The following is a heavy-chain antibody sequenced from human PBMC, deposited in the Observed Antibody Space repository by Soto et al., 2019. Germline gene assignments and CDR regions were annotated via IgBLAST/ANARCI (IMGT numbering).Heavy chain of an antibody. D-gene: IGHD1-26*01. V-gene: IGHV1-18*04. CDR1: GYTFTSYG. J-gene: IGHJ6*02. Sequence: ASGKVSCKASGYTFTSYGISWVRQAPGQGLEWMGWISAYNGNTNYAQKLQGRVTMTTDTSTSTAYMELRSLRSDGTAVYYCARSISGSYFYYYYYYGMDVWGQGTTVTVSS. CDR2: ISAYNGNT. CDR3: ARSISGSYFYYYYYYGMDV.